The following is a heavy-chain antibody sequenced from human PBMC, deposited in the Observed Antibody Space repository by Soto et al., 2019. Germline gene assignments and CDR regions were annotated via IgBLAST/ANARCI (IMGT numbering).Heavy chain of an antibody. CDR3: ATDNAFAIGFDY. CDR1: GYTLTELS. D-gene: IGHD3-16*01. CDR2: FDPEDGET. J-gene: IGHJ4*02. Sequence: ASVKVSCKVSGYTLTELSMHWVRQAPGKGLEWIGGFDPEDGETIYAQKFQGRVTMTEGTSTDTAYMELSSLRSEDTAVYYCATDNAFAIGFDYWGQGTLVTVSS. V-gene: IGHV1-24*01.